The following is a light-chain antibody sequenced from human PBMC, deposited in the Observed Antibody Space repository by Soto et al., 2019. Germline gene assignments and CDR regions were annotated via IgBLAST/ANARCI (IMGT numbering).Light chain of an antibody. Sequence: SYELTQTPSVSVSPGQTASITCSGDKLGDKYACWYQQKPGQSPVLVIYQDSKRPSGIPERFSGSNSGDTATLTITGTQAMDEADYYCQAWDSSTGDVFGTGTKLTVL. J-gene: IGLJ1*01. V-gene: IGLV3-1*01. CDR2: QDS. CDR3: QAWDSSTGDV. CDR1: KLGDKY.